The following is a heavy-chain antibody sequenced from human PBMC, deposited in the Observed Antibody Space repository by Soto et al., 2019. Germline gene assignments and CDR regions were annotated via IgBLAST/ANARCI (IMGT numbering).Heavy chain of an antibody. CDR3: ARGIAAGTDY. D-gene: IGHD6-13*01. Sequence: QVHLVQSGAEVKKPGSSVKVSCRASGDTLTSYTISWVRQAPEQGLEWMGWIIPILDMPIYAQKFQGRVTITAETSTSTVYMELSSLRSDDTAVYYCARGIAAGTDYWGQGTLVTVSS. CDR2: IIPILDMP. J-gene: IGHJ4*02. CDR1: GDTLTSYT. V-gene: IGHV1-69*02.